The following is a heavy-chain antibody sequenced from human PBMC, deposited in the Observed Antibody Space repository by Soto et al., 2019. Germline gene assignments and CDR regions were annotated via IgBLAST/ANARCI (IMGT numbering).Heavy chain of an antibody. V-gene: IGHV1-46*03. CDR1: GYTFTSYY. Sequence: QVQLVQSGAEVKKPGASVKVSCKASGYTFTSYYMHWVRQAPGQGLEWMGIINPSGGSTSYAQKFQGRVTMTRDTSTSTVYMELSSLRSEDTAVYYCARGRYCSGGSCFRWFVPWGQGTLVTVSS. CDR3: ARGRYCSGGSCFRWFVP. CDR2: INPSGGST. D-gene: IGHD2-15*01. J-gene: IGHJ5*02.